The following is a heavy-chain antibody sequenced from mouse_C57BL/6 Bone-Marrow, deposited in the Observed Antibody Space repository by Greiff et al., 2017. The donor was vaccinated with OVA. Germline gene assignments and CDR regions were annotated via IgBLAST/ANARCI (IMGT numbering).Heavy chain of an antibody. CDR2: IYPGNSDT. CDR3: TRLGTTVVAAGRYFDY. J-gene: IGHJ2*01. V-gene: IGHV1-5*01. D-gene: IGHD1-1*01. CDR1: GYTFTSYW. Sequence: EVQLQQSGTVLARPGASVKMSCKTSGYTFTSYWMHWVKQRPGQGLEWIGAIYPGNSDTSYNQKFKGKAKLTAVTSASTAYMELSSLTNEDSAVYYCTRLGTTVVAAGRYFDYWGQGTTLTVSS.